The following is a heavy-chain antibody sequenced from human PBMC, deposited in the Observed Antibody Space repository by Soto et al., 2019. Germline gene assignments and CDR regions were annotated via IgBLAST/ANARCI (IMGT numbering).Heavy chain of an antibody. CDR2: IHNSGTS. CDR3: VREERIVAPQLDY. J-gene: IGHJ4*02. CDR1: GGSIKSRDYH. V-gene: IGHV4-30-4*01. D-gene: IGHD6-6*01. Sequence: AIPCTAYGGSIKSRDYHWSWTHQSPAKGLEWIGYIHNSGTSFYNPSLRDRVTVTLDTSRSQFSLTLASVTAADTAVYYCVREERIVAPQLDYLGQGIPVTAPQ.